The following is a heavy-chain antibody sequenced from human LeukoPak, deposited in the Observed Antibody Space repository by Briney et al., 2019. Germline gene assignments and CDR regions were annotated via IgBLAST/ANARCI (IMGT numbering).Heavy chain of an antibody. V-gene: IGHV4-39*01. J-gene: IGHJ4*02. CDR3: ARHWVSTDFDWLLYPRN. D-gene: IGHD3-9*01. CDR2: IYYSGST. CDR1: GGSISSSDNY. Sequence: PSEALSLTCTVSGGSISSSDNYWGWIRQPPGKGLEWIGSIYYSGSTYYNPSLKSRVTISVDTSKNRFSLKLSSVTAADTAVYYCARHWVSTDFDWLLYPRNWGQGTLVTVSS.